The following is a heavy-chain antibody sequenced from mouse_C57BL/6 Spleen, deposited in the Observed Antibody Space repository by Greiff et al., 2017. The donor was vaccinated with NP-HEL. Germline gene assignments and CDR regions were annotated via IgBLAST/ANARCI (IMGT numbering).Heavy chain of an antibody. J-gene: IGHJ1*03. V-gene: IGHV5-17*01. CDR2: ISSGSSTI. CDR3: ARIEDFYWYFDV. CDR1: GFTFSDYG. Sequence: EVKVVESGGGLVKPGGSLKLSCAASGFTFSDYGMHWVRQAPEKGLEWVAYISSGSSTIYSADTVKGRVTISRDNAKNTLFLQMTSLRSEDTAMYYCARIEDFYWYFDVWGTGTTVTVSS.